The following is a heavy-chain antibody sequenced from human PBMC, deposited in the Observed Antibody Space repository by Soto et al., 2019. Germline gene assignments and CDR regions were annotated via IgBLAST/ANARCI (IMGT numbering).Heavy chain of an antibody. Sequence: EVELVESGGGLVQPGRSMRLSCLSSGFKFDDYAMHWVREVPGKGLEWVSGISWNSGFIAYADSVKGRFTISRDNAKDSVYMEMNSLTPEDTAFYYCAKDRSNSGLFLNFQYWVQGSLGSVSS. D-gene: IGHD6-19*01. CDR1: GFKFDDYA. V-gene: IGHV3-9*01. CDR2: ISWNSGFI. J-gene: IGHJ1*01. CDR3: AKDRSNSGLFLNFQY.